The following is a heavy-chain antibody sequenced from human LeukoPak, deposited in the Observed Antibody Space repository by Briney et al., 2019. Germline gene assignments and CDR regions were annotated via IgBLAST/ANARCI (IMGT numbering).Heavy chain of an antibody. CDR2: IYDSGTT. V-gene: IGHV4-59*12. D-gene: IGHD1-26*01. CDR1: GGSISSYY. J-gene: IGHJ5*02. Sequence: PSETLSLTCTVSGGSISSYYWSWIRQPPGKGLEWIGYIYDSGTTNYNPSLRSRATISVDTSSNQFFLSLTSLTAADTAVYYCAKEGGGSYSRGWFDPWGQGTLVTVSS. CDR3: AKEGGGSYSRGWFDP.